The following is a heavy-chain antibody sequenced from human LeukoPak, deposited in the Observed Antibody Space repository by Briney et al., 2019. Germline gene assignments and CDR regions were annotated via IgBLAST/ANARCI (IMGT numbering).Heavy chain of an antibody. CDR1: GFTFNSYA. V-gene: IGHV3-23*01. CDR3: AKDRGNSYESGFDY. CDR2: ISGDGTIT. D-gene: IGHD5-18*01. J-gene: IGHJ4*02. Sequence: PGGSLRLSCAASGFTFNSYAMSWVRQAPGKGLEWVSTISGDGTITYYADSVKGRFTLSRDNSKNTLYLQMDSLRAEDTAMYYCAKDRGNSYESGFDYWGQGTLVTVSS.